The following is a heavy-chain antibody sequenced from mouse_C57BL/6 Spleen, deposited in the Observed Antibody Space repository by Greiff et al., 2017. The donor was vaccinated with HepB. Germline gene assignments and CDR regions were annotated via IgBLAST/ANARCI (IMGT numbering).Heavy chain of an antibody. CDR1: GFTFSSYA. D-gene: IGHD1-1*01. CDR3: TRERDYYGSSIYWYVDV. J-gene: IGHJ1*03. Sequence: EVKLLESGEGLVKPGGSLKLSCAASGFTFSSYAMSWVRQTPEKKLEWVAYISSGGDYSYYADTVKGRFTISRDNARKTLYLQMSSLKSEDTAMYYCTRERDYYGSSIYWYVDVWGTGTTVTVSS. V-gene: IGHV5-9-1*02. CDR2: ISSGGDYS.